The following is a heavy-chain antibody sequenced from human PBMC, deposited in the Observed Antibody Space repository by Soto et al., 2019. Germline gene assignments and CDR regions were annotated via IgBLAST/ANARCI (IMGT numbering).Heavy chain of an antibody. Sequence: SETLSLTCAVSGYSITSGYYWGWIRQHPGKGLEWIGSIYHSGSTYYNPSLKSRVTISVDTPQKLFSLKLSSVTAADTAVYYCARLPYSYSGYDETYFDYWGQGTLVTVSS. CDR1: GYSITSGYY. J-gene: IGHJ4*02. D-gene: IGHD5-12*01. CDR3: ARLPYSYSGYDETYFDY. V-gene: IGHV4-38-2*01. CDR2: IYHSGST.